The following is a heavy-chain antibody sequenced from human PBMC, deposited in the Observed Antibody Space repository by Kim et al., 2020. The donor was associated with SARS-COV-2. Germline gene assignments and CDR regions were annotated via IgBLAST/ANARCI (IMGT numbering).Heavy chain of an antibody. Sequence: SETLSLTCAVYGGSFSDYYWSWIRQPPGKGLEWIGEINHSGSTHYNPSLKSRVTISVDTSKNQFSLKLTSVTAADTSVYYCARAYRAAAGTRLRYKWFDPWGQGTLVTVSS. D-gene: IGHD6-13*01. CDR3: ARAYRAAAGTRLRYKWFDP. J-gene: IGHJ5*02. V-gene: IGHV4-34*01. CDR2: INHSGST. CDR1: GGSFSDYY.